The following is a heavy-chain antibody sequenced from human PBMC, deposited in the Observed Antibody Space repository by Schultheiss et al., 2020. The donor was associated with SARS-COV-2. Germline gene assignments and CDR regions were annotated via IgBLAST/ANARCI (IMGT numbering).Heavy chain of an antibody. Sequence: GSLRLSCAVYGGSFSGYYWSWIRQPPGKGLEWIGEINQSGSTYYNPSLKSRVTISVDTSKNQFSLKLSSVTAADTAVYYCATVRGSGGTYPYWYFDIWGRGSLVTVSS. CDR1: GGSFSGYY. V-gene: IGHV4-34*01. J-gene: IGHJ2*01. D-gene: IGHD1-26*01. CDR3: ATVRGSGGTYPYWYFDI. CDR2: INQSGST.